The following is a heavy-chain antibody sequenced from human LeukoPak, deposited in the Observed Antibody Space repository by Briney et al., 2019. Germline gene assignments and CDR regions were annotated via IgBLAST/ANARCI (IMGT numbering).Heavy chain of an antibody. J-gene: IGHJ4*02. CDR1: GGSITTYY. D-gene: IGHD1-1*01. CDR2: IYTSGTT. Sequence: SETLSLTCTVSGGSITTYYWSWIRQPAGKGLEWIGRIYTSGTTNYNPSLKSRVTMSLDTSIHKLSLKLSSVTAADTAVYYCARLNHDNCFDFWGQGILVTVSS. CDR3: ARLNHDNCFDF. V-gene: IGHV4-4*07.